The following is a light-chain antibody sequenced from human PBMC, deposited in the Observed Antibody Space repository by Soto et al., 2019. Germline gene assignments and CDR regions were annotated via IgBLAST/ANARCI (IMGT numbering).Light chain of an antibody. Sequence: QSALIQPPSASGAPGQEVTISCSGSSSNIGGNSVSWYQQLPGTAPKLLIYDDDKRPSGIPDRFSGSKSGTSATLGITGFQTGDEADYYCGSWDSSLSAYVFGTGTKVTVL. CDR1: SSNIGGNS. V-gene: IGLV1-51*01. CDR2: DDD. J-gene: IGLJ1*01. CDR3: GSWDSSLSAYV.